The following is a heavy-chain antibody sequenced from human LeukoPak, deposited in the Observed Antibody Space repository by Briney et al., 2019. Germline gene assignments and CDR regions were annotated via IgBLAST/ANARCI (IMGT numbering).Heavy chain of an antibody. Sequence: GGSLRLSCAASGFTFSDYYMSWIRQAPGKGLEWVSYISSSGSTIYYTDSVKGRFTISRDNSKNTLYLQMNSLRADDTAVYYCAKAVTTYYYYGMDVWGQGTTVTVSS. CDR3: AKAVTTYYYYGMDV. V-gene: IGHV3-11*01. D-gene: IGHD4-17*01. J-gene: IGHJ6*02. CDR2: ISSSGSTI. CDR1: GFTFSDYY.